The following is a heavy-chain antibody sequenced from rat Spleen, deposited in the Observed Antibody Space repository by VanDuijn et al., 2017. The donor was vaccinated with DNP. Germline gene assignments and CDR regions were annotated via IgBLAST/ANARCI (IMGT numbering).Heavy chain of an antibody. CDR2: IWTGGST. CDR1: GFSLTSNS. CDR3: ARSNYYSGVAVFDY. J-gene: IGHJ2*01. D-gene: IGHD1-1*01. V-gene: IGHV2-1*01. Sequence: QVQLKESGPGLVQPSQTLSLTCTVSGFSLTSNSVHWVRQPPGKGLEWVEAIWTGGSTDYNSALKSRLSISRDTFKSQVFLKMNGLQTEDTAMYFCARSNYYSGVAVFDYWGLGVMVTVSS.